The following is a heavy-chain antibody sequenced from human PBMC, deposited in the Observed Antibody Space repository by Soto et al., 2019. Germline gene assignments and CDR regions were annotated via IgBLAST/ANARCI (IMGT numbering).Heavy chain of an antibody. CDR3: ARSGSSQDAFDI. Sequence: EVQLVASGGGLVQPGRSLRLSCAASGFTFDDYAMHWVRQAPGKGLEWVSGISWNSGSIGYADSVKGRFTISRDNAKNSLYLQMNSLRAEDTALYYCARSGSSQDAFDIWGQGTMVTVSS. D-gene: IGHD3-10*01. CDR1: GFTFDDYA. CDR2: ISWNSGSI. J-gene: IGHJ3*02. V-gene: IGHV3-9*01.